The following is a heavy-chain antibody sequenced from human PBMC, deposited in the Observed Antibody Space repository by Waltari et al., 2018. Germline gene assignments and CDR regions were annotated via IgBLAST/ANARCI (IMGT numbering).Heavy chain of an antibody. V-gene: IGHV3-23*04. D-gene: IGHD3-10*01. CDR2: NGGSCGRT. CDR3: ARPPYSYDAFDI. J-gene: IGHJ3*02. CDR1: GFTFSSYS. Sequence: EVQLVDSGGGLVQPGGSLRLSCAASGFTFSSYSMIWVREAPGRGRERVSANGGSCGRTYYADSVKGRFTITRDNAKNTLYLQMNSLRAEDTAVYYCARPPYSYDAFDIWGQGTMVTVSS.